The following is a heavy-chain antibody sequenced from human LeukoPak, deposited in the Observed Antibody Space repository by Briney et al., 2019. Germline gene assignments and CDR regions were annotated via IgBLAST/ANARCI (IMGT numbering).Heavy chain of an antibody. Sequence: GGSLRLSCVASGFTFGKYWMHWVRHAPGKELVCISRINNDGSTFYADSVAGRFTISRDNARDTLYLQMNSLRVEDTAVYYCARDYYGSIDLWGQGTLVTVSS. CDR3: ARDYYGSIDL. CDR1: GFTFGKYW. V-gene: IGHV3-74*01. J-gene: IGHJ1*01. CDR2: INNDGST. D-gene: IGHD3-10*01.